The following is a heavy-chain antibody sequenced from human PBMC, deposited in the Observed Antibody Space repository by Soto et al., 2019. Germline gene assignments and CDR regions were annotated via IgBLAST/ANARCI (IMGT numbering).Heavy chain of an antibody. D-gene: IGHD2-15*01. CDR3: TTGRNPDYCSGGSCYPPFSYLGYYYYMDV. CDR1: GFTFSNAW. Sequence: GGSLRLSCAASGFTFSNAWMSWVRQAPGKGLEWVGRIKSKTDGGTTDYAAPVKGRFTISRDDSKNTLYLQMNSLKTEDTAVYYCTTGRNPDYCSGGSCYPPFSYLGYYYYMDVWGKGTTVTVSS. J-gene: IGHJ6*03. CDR2: IKSKTDGGTT. V-gene: IGHV3-15*01.